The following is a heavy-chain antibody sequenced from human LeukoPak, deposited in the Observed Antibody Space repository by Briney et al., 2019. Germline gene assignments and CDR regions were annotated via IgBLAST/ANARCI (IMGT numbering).Heavy chain of an antibody. CDR3: AKDSNYDILIPHAFDI. CDR2: ISWNSGSI. Sequence: GGSLRLSCAASGFTFDDYAMHWVRQAPGKGLEWVSGISWNSGSIGYADSVKGRFTISRDNAKNSLYLQMNSLRAEDMALYYCAKDSNYDILIPHAFDIWGQGTMVTVSS. J-gene: IGHJ3*02. CDR1: GFTFDDYA. V-gene: IGHV3-9*03. D-gene: IGHD3-9*01.